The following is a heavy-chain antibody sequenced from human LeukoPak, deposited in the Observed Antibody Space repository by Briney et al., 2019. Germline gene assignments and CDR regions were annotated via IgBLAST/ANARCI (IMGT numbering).Heavy chain of an antibody. CDR3: TAGTGRSDFDY. Sequence: PGGSLRLSCAASGFTFSNAWMSWVRQAPGRGLEWVGRIKRKGDDGTIDYAAPVKGRFSISRDDSKNTLYLQMNSLKSEDTAVYYCTAGTGRSDFDYWGQGTLVTVSS. D-gene: IGHD3/OR15-3a*01. CDR2: IKRKGDDGTI. V-gene: IGHV3-15*01. J-gene: IGHJ4*02. CDR1: GFTFSNAW.